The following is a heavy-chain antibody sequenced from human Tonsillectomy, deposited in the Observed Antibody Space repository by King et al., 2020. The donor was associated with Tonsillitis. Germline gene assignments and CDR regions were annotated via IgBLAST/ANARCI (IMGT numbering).Heavy chain of an antibody. CDR1: GFTFSSSV. V-gene: IGHV3-23*04. CDR2: IGLSNTNT. J-gene: IGHJ4*02. CDR3: ARGEGYCSGGTCYRYFDQ. D-gene: IGHD2-15*01. Sequence: VQLVESGGGLAQPGGSLRLSCAASGFTFSSSVMTWVRQAPGKGLDWVSIIGLSNTNTFYTDSVKGRFTISRDNSKNTVYLQMNSLRVEDTAIYYVARGEGYCSGGTCYRYFDQWGQGTLVTVPS.